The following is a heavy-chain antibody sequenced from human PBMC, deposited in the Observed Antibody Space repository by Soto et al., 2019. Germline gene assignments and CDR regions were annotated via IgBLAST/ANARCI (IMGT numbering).Heavy chain of an antibody. Sequence: GGSLRLSCAASGFTFSSYAMSWVRQAPGKGLEWVTAISGSGGSTDYADSVKGRFTISRDNSKNTLYLQMNSLRAEDTAVYCCASDAYSSTWTAFDYWGLGTLVTVSS. V-gene: IGHV3-23*01. CDR1: GFTFSSYA. J-gene: IGHJ4*02. CDR2: ISGSGGST. D-gene: IGHD6-13*01. CDR3: ASDAYSSTWTAFDY.